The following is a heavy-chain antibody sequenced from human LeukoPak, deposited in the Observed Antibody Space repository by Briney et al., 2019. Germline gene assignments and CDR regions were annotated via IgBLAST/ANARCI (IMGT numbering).Heavy chain of an antibody. D-gene: IGHD3-22*01. Sequence: GGSLRLSCAASGFTFSSYSMNWVRQAPGKGLEWVSSISSSSSYIYYADSVKGRFTISRDNAKNSLYLQTNSLRAEDTAVYYCARVNDYYDSSGYYYAVDYWGQGTLVTVSS. CDR3: ARVNDYYDSSGYYYAVDY. J-gene: IGHJ4*02. CDR1: GFTFSSYS. CDR2: ISSSSSYI. V-gene: IGHV3-21*01.